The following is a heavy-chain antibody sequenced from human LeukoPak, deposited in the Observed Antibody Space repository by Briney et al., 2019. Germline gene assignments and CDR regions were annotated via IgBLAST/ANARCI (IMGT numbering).Heavy chain of an antibody. V-gene: IGHV3-23*01. Sequence: GGSLRLSCAASGFTFSSYAMSWVRQAPGKGLEWVSAISGSGGSTYYADSVKGRFTISRDNFKNTLYLQMNSLRAEDTAVYYCATTGIVGATTRFDYWGQGTLVTVSS. CDR2: ISGSGGST. D-gene: IGHD1-26*01. CDR3: ATTGIVGATTRFDY. J-gene: IGHJ4*02. CDR1: GFTFSSYA.